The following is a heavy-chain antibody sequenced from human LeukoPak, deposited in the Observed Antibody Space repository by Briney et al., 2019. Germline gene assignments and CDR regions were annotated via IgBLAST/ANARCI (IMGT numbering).Heavy chain of an antibody. V-gene: IGHV4-59*01. Sequence: KPSETLSLTCTVSGGSISTYYWSWIRQPPGKGLEWFGYIYYSRSTNYNPSLKGRVTMSVDMSKNHFSLKLRSVTAADTAVYYCARDSVYATNWFDPWGQGTLVTVSS. D-gene: IGHD2-8*01. CDR2: IYYSRST. CDR3: ARDSVYATNWFDP. J-gene: IGHJ5*02. CDR1: GGSISTYY.